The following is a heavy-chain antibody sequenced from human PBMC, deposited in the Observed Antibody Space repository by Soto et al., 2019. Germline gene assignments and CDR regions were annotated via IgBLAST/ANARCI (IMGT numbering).Heavy chain of an antibody. Sequence: GGSLRLSCAASGFTFSSYGMHWVRQAPGKGLEWVAVIWYDGSNKYYADSVKGRFTISRDNSKNTLYLQMNSLRAEDTAVYYCARVAVAGKGVGYFDYWGQGTLVTVSS. CDR3: ARVAVAGKGVGYFDY. J-gene: IGHJ4*02. CDR1: GFTFSSYG. D-gene: IGHD6-19*01. CDR2: IWYDGSNK. V-gene: IGHV3-33*01.